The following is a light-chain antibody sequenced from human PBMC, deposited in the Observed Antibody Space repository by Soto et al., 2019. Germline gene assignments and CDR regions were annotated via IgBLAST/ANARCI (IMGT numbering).Light chain of an antibody. V-gene: IGKV1-5*01. CDR1: QSISSW. CDR2: DAY. CDR3: QQYNSYGT. Sequence: DIQMTQSPSTLSASVGDRVTITCRASQSISSWLAWYQQKPGKAPKLLIYDAYSLESGVPSRFSGSGSGTEFTLTISSLQPDDFATYYCQQYNSYGTFGQGTKVEIK. J-gene: IGKJ1*01.